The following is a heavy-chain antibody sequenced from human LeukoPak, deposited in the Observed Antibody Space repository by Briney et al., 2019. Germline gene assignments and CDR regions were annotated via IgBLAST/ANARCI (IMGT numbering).Heavy chain of an antibody. J-gene: IGHJ4*02. D-gene: IGHD3/OR15-3a*01. Sequence: PSETLSLTCTVSGGSISSSSYYWGWIRQPLGKGLEWIGSICYSGSTYYNPSLKSRVTISVDTSKNQFSLKLSSVTAADTAVYYCASHPMDFYYFDYWGQGTLVTVSS. V-gene: IGHV4-39*07. CDR1: GGSISSSSYY. CDR2: ICYSGST. CDR3: ASHPMDFYYFDY.